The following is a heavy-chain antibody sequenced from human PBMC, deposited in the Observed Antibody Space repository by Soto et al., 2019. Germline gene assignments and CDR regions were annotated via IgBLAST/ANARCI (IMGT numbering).Heavy chain of an antibody. CDR2: IYHSGSS. Sequence: SETLSLTCTVSGGSISSGGYSWSWIRQPPGKGLEWIGYIYHSGSSYYNSSLKSRVTISVDRSKNQFSLKLSSVTAADTAVYYCARVPSPWGQGSLVTVSS. CDR1: GGSISSGGYS. CDR3: ARVPSP. J-gene: IGHJ5*02. V-gene: IGHV4-30-2*01.